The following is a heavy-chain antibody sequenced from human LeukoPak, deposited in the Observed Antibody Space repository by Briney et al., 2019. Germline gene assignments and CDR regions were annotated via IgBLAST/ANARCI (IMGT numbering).Heavy chain of an antibody. D-gene: IGHD6-13*01. V-gene: IGHV3-23*01. CDR2: ISGSSGTT. CDR3: ADVWGPSSAWPWAFEY. J-gene: IGHJ4*02. Sequence: GGSLRLSCAASGFTFSSYAMSWVRQTPGEGPEWVSAISGSSGTTYYADSVKGRFTISRDNSKSTLYLQMTGLRPEDTALYYCADVWGPSSAWPWAFEYWGQGALVTVSS. CDR1: GFTFSSYA.